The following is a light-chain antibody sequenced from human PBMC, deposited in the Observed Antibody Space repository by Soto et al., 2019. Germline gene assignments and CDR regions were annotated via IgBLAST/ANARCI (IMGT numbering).Light chain of an antibody. CDR3: QKYGNFWT. CDR1: QTISSW. CDR2: KAS. J-gene: IGKJ1*01. Sequence: DIQMTQSPSSVSASVGDRVTITCRASQTISSWLAWYQQKPGKAPKLLIYKASTLKSGVPSRFSGSGSGTDFSLTIRRLEPDDFAVYYCQKYGNFWTFGQGTKVDIK. V-gene: IGKV1-5*03.